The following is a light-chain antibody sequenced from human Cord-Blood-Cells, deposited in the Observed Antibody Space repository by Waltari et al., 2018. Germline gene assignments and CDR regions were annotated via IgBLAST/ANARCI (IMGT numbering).Light chain of an antibody. CDR2: EGS. J-gene: IGLJ1*01. CDR3: CSYAGSSTFYV. CDR1: SSDVGSYNL. V-gene: IGLV2-23*01. Sequence: QSALTPPASVSGSPGQSLTISCTGTSSDVGSYNLVSWYQQHPGKAPKRMIYEGSKRPSGVSNRFSGSKSGNTASLTISGLQAEDEADYYCCSYAGSSTFYVFGTGTKVTVL.